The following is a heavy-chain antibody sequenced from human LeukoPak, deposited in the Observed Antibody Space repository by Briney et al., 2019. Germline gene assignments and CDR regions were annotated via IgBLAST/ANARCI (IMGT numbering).Heavy chain of an antibody. CDR2: TSSSDAGT. Sequence: GGSLRLSCAASGFSVSNNYMSWVRQAPGKGLEWVAATSSSDAGTYHADSVGGRFTISRDNSKNTLYLQMNSLRAEDAAVYFCAKAPVTSCRGAYCYPFDSWGQGTLVTVSS. CDR1: GFSVSNNY. J-gene: IGHJ4*02. CDR3: AKAPVTSCRGAYCYPFDS. V-gene: IGHV3-23*01. D-gene: IGHD2-21*01.